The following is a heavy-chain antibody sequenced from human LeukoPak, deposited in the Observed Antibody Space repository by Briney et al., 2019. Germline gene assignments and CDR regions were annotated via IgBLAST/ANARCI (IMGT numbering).Heavy chain of an antibody. V-gene: IGHV1-2*02. CDR3: ARAYSGYDRRFDP. D-gene: IGHD5-12*01. J-gene: IGHJ5*02. CDR2: INPNSGGT. CDR1: GYTFTGYY. Sequence: GASVKVSCKASGYTFTGYYMHWVRQAPGQGLEWMGWINPNSGGTNYAQKFQGRVTMTRDTSISTAYMELSRLRSGDTAVYYCARAYSGYDRRFDPWGQGTLVTVSS.